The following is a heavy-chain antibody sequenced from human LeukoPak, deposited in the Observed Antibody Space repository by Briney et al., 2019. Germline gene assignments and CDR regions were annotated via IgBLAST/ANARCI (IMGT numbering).Heavy chain of an antibody. Sequence: GGSLRLSCAASGFTFSSYSMNWVRQAPGKGLEWVSYISSSSGTIRYADSVKGRFTISRDNAKNSLYLQMNSLRDEDTAVYYCARVPVGAATGDYWGQGTLVTVSS. CDR2: ISSSSGTI. CDR3: ARVPVGAATGDY. CDR1: GFTFSSYS. V-gene: IGHV3-48*02. J-gene: IGHJ4*02. D-gene: IGHD2-15*01.